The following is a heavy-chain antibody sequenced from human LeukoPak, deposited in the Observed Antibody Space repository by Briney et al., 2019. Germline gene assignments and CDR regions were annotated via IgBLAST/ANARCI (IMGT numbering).Heavy chain of an antibody. J-gene: IGHJ4*02. V-gene: IGHV4-38-2*01. CDR1: GYSISSGYY. Sequence: PSETLPLTCAVSGYSISSGYYWGWIRQPPGKGLEWIGSIYHSGSTYYNPSLKSRVTISVDTSKNQFSLKLSSVTAADTAVYYCARRTYCSSTSCYFDYWGQGTLVTVSS. D-gene: IGHD2-2*01. CDR3: ARRTYCSSTSCYFDY. CDR2: IYHSGST.